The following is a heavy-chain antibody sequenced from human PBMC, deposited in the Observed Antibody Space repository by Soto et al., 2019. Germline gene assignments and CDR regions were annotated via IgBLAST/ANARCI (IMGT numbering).Heavy chain of an antibody. Sequence: GGSLRFSCAASGFIFKMYWMHWVRQSPGKGLVWISRIYNDGTYSDYADSVRGRFTISRDDVNDTLYLQMNNLRAEDSGLYYCTRGPRPISTGTGAYWGQGTQVTVSS. CDR1: GFIFKMYW. CDR3: TRGPRPISTGTGAY. V-gene: IGHV3-74*01. J-gene: IGHJ4*02. CDR2: IYNDGTYS. D-gene: IGHD3-10*01.